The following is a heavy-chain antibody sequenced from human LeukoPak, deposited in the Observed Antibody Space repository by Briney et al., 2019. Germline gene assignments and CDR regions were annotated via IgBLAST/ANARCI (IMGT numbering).Heavy chain of an antibody. CDR1: GFGFSFYW. J-gene: IGHJ4*02. CDR2: IKQDGSET. CDR3: ARDRSMATRLWTPTDY. V-gene: IGHV3-7*01. D-gene: IGHD6-6*01. Sequence: PGGSLRLSCAASGFGFSFYWMTWVRQAPGKGLEWVASIKQDGSETYVESVEGRFTISRDNAKDSLELLMDNLRAEDTAVYYCARDRSMATRLWTPTDYWGQGTLVTVSS.